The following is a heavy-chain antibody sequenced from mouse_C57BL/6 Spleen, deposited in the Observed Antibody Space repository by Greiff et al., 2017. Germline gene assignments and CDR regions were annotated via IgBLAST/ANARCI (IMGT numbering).Heavy chain of an antibody. D-gene: IGHD2-4*01. V-gene: IGHV1-81*01. J-gene: IGHJ1*03. CDR2: IYPRSGNT. CDR3: AIYDYDVGDWYFDV. Sequence: QVQLQQSGAELARPGASVKLSCKASGYTFTSYGISWVKQRPGQGLEWIGEIYPRSGNTYYYEKFKGKATLTADKSSSTAYMELRSLTSEDSAVYFCAIYDYDVGDWYFDVWGTGTTVTVSS. CDR1: GYTFTSYG.